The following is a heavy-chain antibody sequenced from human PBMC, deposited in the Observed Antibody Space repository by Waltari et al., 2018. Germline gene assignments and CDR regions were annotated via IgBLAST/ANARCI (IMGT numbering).Heavy chain of an antibody. CDR1: GFSFNDYW. CDR2: IYPRTSET. J-gene: IGHJ4*01. D-gene: IGHD1-26*01. CDR3: AAREYLGDTIHY. V-gene: IGHV5-51*01. Sequence: EVQLVQSGAEVKEPGESLKISCTTPGFSFNDYWIGWVRHMPGKGLEWMGIIYPRTSETLYSPSFQGQVTISADRSIKTAYLQWSSLQASDTAIYYCAAREYLGDTIHYWGQGTLVTVSS.